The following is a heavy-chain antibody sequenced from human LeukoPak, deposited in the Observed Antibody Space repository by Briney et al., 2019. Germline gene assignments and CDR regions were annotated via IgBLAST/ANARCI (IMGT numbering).Heavy chain of an antibody. J-gene: IGHJ5*02. CDR3: ARDARSPECSGGSCYSPNWFDP. CDR1: GYTFTGYY. CDR2: INPNSGGT. Sequence: ASVKVSCKASGYTFTGYYMHWVRQAPGQVLEWMGWINPNSGGTNYAQKFQGRVTMTRDTSISTAYMELSRLRSDDTAVYYCARDARSPECSGGSCYSPNWFDPWGQGTLVTVSS. V-gene: IGHV1-2*02. D-gene: IGHD2-15*01.